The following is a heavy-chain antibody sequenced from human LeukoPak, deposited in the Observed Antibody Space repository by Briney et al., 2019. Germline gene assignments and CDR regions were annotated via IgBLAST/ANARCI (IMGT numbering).Heavy chain of an antibody. CDR2: IYHSGST. D-gene: IGHD1-7*01. CDR1: GDSISSSNW. V-gene: IGHV4-4*02. CDR3: ARGSGLSQGAGTTNYDY. Sequence: PSETLSLTCAVSGDSISSSNWWSRVRQPPGKGLEWIGEIYHSGSTNYNPSLKSRVTISVDKSKNQFSLKLSSVTAADTAVYYCARGSGLSQGAGTTNYDYWGQGTLITVSS. J-gene: IGHJ4*02.